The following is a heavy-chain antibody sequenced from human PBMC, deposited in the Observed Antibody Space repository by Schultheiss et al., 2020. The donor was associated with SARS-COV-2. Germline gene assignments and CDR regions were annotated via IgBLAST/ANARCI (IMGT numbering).Heavy chain of an antibody. CDR1: GFTFSSHA. J-gene: IGHJ6*02. D-gene: IGHD2-15*01. CDR2: ISSNGGST. CDR3: ARADRSSVAASLWAAHYGMDV. V-gene: IGHV3-64*04. Sequence: GGSLRLSCAASGFTFSSHAMSWVRQAPGKGLEYVSAISSNGGSTYYADSVKGRFTISRDNSKNTLYLQMNSLRAEDTAVYYCARADRSSVAASLWAAHYGMDVWGQGTTVTVSS.